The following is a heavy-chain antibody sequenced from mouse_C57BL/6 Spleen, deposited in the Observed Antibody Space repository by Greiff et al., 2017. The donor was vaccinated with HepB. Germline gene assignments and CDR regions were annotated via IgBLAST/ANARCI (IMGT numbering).Heavy chain of an antibody. Sequence: LVESGAELARPGASVKLSCKASGYTFTSYGISWVKQRTGQGLEWIGEIYPRSGNTYYNEKFKGKATLTADKSSSTAYMELRSLTSEDSAVYFCARSQFPYYFDYWGQGTTLTVSS. CDR1: GYTFTSYG. J-gene: IGHJ2*01. V-gene: IGHV1-81*01. CDR3: ARSQFPYYFDY. CDR2: IYPRSGNT.